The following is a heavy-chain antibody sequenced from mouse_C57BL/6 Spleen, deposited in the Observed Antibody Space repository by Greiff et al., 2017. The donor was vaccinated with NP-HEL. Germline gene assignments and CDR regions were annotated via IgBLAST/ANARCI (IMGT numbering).Heavy chain of an antibody. Sequence: VQLQQSGPGLVKPSQSLSLTCSVTGYSITSGYYWNWIRQFPGNKLEWMGYISYDGSNNYNPSLKNRISITRDTSKNQFFLKLNSVTTEDTATYYCARASYYYGSSYDYWGQGTTLTVSS. CDR2: ISYDGSN. D-gene: IGHD1-1*01. V-gene: IGHV3-6*01. CDR3: ARASYYYGSSYDY. J-gene: IGHJ2*01. CDR1: GYSITSGYY.